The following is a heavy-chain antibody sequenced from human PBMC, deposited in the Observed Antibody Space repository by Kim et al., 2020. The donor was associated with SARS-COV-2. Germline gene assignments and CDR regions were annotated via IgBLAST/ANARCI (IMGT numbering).Heavy chain of an antibody. J-gene: IGHJ2*01. CDR3: GRRLSNTSGWGGHYCDL. CDR1: GGSFSGYY. Sequence: SETLSLTCAVYGGSFSGYYWSWIREPPGKGLEWIGEINHSGRTNYNPSLKSRVTISVDTSKNQFSLKLTSVTAADAALYFCGRRLSNTSGWGGHYCDLWG. CDR2: INHSGRT. V-gene: IGHV4-34*01. D-gene: IGHD3-10*01.